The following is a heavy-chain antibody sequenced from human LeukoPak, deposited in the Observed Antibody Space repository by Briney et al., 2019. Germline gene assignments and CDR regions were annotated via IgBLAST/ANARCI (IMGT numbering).Heavy chain of an antibody. J-gene: IGHJ4*02. Sequence: PGGSLRLSCAASGFTFSSYWMSWVRQAPGKGLEWVANINQDGSQKNYADSVKGRFTISRDNAKNSLYLQMNSLRAEDTAVYYCARAGWGYYYGSGSYYSLDYWGQGTLVTVSS. V-gene: IGHV3-7*01. D-gene: IGHD3-10*01. CDR3: ARAGWGYYYGSGSYYSLDY. CDR2: INQDGSQK. CDR1: GFTFSSYW.